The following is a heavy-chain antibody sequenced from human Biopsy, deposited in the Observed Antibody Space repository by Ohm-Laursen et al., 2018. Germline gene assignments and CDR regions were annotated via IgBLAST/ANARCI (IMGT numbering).Heavy chain of an antibody. V-gene: IGHV1-69*01. CDR1: GGTFSSYA. D-gene: IGHD2-2*01. CDR2: IIPIFETI. Sequence: GSSVKVSCKASGGTFSSYAISWVRQAPGQGPEWMGGIIPIFETIDYAPKFQDRVTITADESTRTAYMELSSLKSKDTAVYYCARRYCSSTGCSPPFYSWFDPWGQGTLVTVSS. CDR3: ARRYCSSTGCSPPFYSWFDP. J-gene: IGHJ5*02.